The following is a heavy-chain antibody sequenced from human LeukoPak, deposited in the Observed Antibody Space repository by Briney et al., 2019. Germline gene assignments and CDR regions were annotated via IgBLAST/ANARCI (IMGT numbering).Heavy chain of an antibody. J-gene: IGHJ6*02. CDR3: ASRYCSGGSCYSELYGMDV. V-gene: IGHV1-69*04. CDR1: GGTFSSYA. D-gene: IGHD2-15*01. CDR2: IIPIFGIA. Sequence: SVKVSCKASGGTFSSYAISWVRQAPGQGLECMGRIIPIFGIANYAQKFQGRVTITADKSTSTAYMELSSLRSEDTAVYYCASRYCSGGSCYSELYGMDVWGQGTTVTVSS.